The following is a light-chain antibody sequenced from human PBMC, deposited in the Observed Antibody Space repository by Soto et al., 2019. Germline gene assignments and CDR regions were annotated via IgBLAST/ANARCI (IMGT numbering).Light chain of an antibody. J-gene: IGKJ1*01. Sequence: DIQMTQSPSTLSASVGDRVTITCRASQSIGNVLAWYQQKSGKAPNLLIYDASSLESGVPSRFSGSGSGTAFTLTISSLQHDDFATYYCQQYSDYSPWTFGQGTKVEIK. V-gene: IGKV1-5*01. CDR3: QQYSDYSPWT. CDR2: DAS. CDR1: QSIGNV.